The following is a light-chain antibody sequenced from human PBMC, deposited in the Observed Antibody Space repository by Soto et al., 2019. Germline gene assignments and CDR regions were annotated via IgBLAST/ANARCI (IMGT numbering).Light chain of an antibody. CDR1: SSNIGNNY. J-gene: IGLJ2*01. CDR3: GTLDSSLRFVV. CDR2: DNN. V-gene: IGLV1-51*01. Sequence: QSVLTQPPSVSAAPGQQVTISCSGSSSNIGNNYVSWYQQLPGTAPKLLIYDNNKRPSGIPDRFSGSKSGTSATLGITVLQTGDESDYYCGTLDSSLRFVVFGGGTKLTVL.